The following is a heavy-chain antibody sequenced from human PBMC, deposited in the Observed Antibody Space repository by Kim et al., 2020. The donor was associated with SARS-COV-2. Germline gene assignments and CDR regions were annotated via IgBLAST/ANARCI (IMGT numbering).Heavy chain of an antibody. CDR3: ARVGNWNPHINWFDP. Sequence: GGSLRLSCAASGFTVSSNYMSWVRQAPGKGLEWVSVIYSGGSTYYADSVKGRFTISRDNSKNTLYLQMNSLRAEDTAVYYCARVGNWNPHINWFDPWGQGTLVTVSS. V-gene: IGHV3-53*01. CDR2: IYSGGST. CDR1: GFTVSSNY. D-gene: IGHD1-20*01. J-gene: IGHJ5*02.